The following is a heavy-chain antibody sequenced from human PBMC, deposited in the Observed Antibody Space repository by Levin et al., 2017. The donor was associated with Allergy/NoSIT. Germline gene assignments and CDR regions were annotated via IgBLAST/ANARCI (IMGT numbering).Heavy chain of an antibody. CDR1: GGSVSSSTHY. Sequence: SETLSLTCTVSGGSVSSSTHYWSWIRQPPGKGLEWIGHIYYRGTTNYNPSLKSRVTISIDTSKNQFSLKLSSVTAADTAVHYCARTYCGGDCYSGNDNPDYWGQGTLVTVSS. J-gene: IGHJ4*02. CDR2: IYYRGTT. D-gene: IGHD2-21*02. V-gene: IGHV4-61*01. CDR3: ARTYCGGDCYSGNDNPDY.